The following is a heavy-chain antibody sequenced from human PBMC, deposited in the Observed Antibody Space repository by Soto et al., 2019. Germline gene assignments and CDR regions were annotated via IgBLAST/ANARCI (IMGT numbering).Heavy chain of an antibody. Sequence: QVQLQESGPGLVKPSQTLSLTCTVSGGSISSGGYYWSWIRQHPGKGLEWIGYIYYSGSTYYNPYLKRRVTISVDTPKNQFSLKLSSVTAADTAVYYCARDYRASYPAYYYYGMDVWGQGTTVTVSS. CDR3: ARDYRASYPAYYYYGMDV. CDR1: GGSISSGGYY. CDR2: IYYSGST. V-gene: IGHV4-31*03. J-gene: IGHJ6*02. D-gene: IGHD3-16*02.